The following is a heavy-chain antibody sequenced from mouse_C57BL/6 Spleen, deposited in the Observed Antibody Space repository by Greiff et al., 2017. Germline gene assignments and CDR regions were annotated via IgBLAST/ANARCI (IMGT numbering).Heavy chain of an antibody. CDR3: AIGAGTDY. Sequence: QVQLQQPGAELVKPGASVKLSCKASGYTFTSYWMHWVKQRPGHGLEWIGKIHPSDSDTNYNQKFKGKATLTVDKSSSSAYMQLSSLTYEDSAVYDCAIGAGTDYWGQGTTLTVSS. D-gene: IGHD4-1*01. CDR2: IHPSDSDT. CDR1: GYTFTSYW. J-gene: IGHJ2*01. V-gene: IGHV1-74*01.